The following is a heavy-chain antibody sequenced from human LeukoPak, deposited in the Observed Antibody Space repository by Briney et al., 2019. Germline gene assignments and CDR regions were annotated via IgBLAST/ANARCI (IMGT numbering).Heavy chain of an antibody. V-gene: IGHV3-23*01. D-gene: IGHD5-18*01. J-gene: IGHJ4*02. CDR3: AKGAASRGYTYVAN. CDR2: IVGSGGST. CDR1: AFTFRSYA. Sequence: PGGSLRLSCAASAFTFRSYAMIWARQAPGKGLGWVSVIVGSGGSTYYSDSAKGRFTISRDNSNNTLYLQMNSLRAEDTAVYYCAKGAASRGYTYVANWGQGTLVTVSS.